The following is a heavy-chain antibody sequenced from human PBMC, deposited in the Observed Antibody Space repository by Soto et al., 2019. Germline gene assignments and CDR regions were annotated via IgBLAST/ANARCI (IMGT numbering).Heavy chain of an antibody. D-gene: IGHD3-22*01. CDR1: GYTFTSYG. J-gene: IGHJ6*02. CDR3: ARYYDNSGYYYYYGMDV. V-gene: IGHV1-18*01. Sequence: ASVKVSCKSSGYTFTSYGISWVRQAPGQGLEWMGWISAYNGNTNYAQKLQGRVTMTTDTSTSTAYMELRNLRSDDTAVYYCARYYDNSGYYYYYGMDVWGQGTTVTVSS. CDR2: ISAYNGNT.